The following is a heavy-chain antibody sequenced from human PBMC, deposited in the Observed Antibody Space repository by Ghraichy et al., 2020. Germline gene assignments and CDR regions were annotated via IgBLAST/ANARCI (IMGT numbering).Heavy chain of an antibody. CDR2: IIPIFGTA. D-gene: IGHD3-10*01. CDR1: GGTFSSYA. V-gene: IGHV1-69*13. J-gene: IGHJ6*02. CDR3: ARQKNYGSGSLSPWGRPENYGMDV. Sequence: SVKVSCKASGGTFSSYAISWVRQAPGQGLEWMGGIIPIFGTANYAQKFQGRVTITADESTSTAYMELSSLRSEDTAVYYCARQKNYGSGSLSPWGRPENYGMDVWGQGTTVTVSS.